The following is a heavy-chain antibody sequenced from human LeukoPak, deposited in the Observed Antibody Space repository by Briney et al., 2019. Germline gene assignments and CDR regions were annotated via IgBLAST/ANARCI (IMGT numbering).Heavy chain of an antibody. V-gene: IGHV4-59*01. Sequence: SETLSLTCTVSGGSISSYYWSWIRQPPGKGLEWIGYIYYSGSTNYNPSLKSRVTISVDTSKNQFSLKLSSVTAADTAVYYCASWESQPQDSSAFDYWGQGTLVTVSS. CDR2: IYYSGST. CDR1: GGSISSYY. CDR3: ASWESQPQDSSAFDY. J-gene: IGHJ4*02. D-gene: IGHD3-22*01.